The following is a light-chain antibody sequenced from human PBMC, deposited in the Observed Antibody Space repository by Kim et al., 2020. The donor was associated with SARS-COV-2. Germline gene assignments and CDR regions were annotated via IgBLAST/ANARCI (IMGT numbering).Light chain of an antibody. CDR3: QVWDTSSDHPYV. CDR1: NIGSKS. Sequence: SYELTQPPSVSVAPGKTARIICGGNNIGSKSVHWYQQKPGQAPVLVIYYDSDRPSGIPERFSGSNSGNTATLTISRVEAGDEADYYCQVWDTSSDHPYVF. CDR2: YDS. V-gene: IGLV3-21*04. J-gene: IGLJ1*01.